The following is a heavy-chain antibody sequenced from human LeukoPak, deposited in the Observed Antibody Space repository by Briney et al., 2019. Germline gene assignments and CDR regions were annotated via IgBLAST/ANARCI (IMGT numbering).Heavy chain of an antibody. V-gene: IGHV3-23*01. Sequence: GGSLRLSCAASGFTFSSYAMSWVRQAPGKGLEWVSAISGSGGSTYYADSVKGRFTISRDNSKNTLYLQMNSLRAEDTAVYYCARETVVVPAAISNFDYWGQGTLVTVSS. CDR2: ISGSGGST. CDR3: ARETVVVPAAISNFDY. J-gene: IGHJ4*02. D-gene: IGHD2-2*02. CDR1: GFTFSSYA.